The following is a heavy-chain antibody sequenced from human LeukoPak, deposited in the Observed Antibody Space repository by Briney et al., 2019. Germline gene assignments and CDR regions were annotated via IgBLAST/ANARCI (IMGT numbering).Heavy chain of an antibody. CDR1: GGSISSGSYY. V-gene: IGHV4-61*02. D-gene: IGHD3-22*01. Sequence: SQTLSLTCTVSGGSISSGSYYWRWIRQPAGKGLEWIGCIYTSGSTNYNPSLKSRVTISVDTSKNQFSLKLSSVTAADTAVYYCARDRYYYDSSGTRWFDPWGQGTLVTVSS. CDR2: IYTSGST. CDR3: ARDRYYYDSSGTRWFDP. J-gene: IGHJ5*02.